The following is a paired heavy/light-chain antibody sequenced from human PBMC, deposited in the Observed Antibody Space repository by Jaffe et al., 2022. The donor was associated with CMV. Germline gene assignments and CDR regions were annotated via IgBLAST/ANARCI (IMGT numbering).Light chain of an antibody. CDR1: QSVLYSSNNKNY. V-gene: IGKV4-1*01. CDR3: QQYYSTLYT. J-gene: IGKJ2*01. Sequence: DIVMTQSPDSLAVSLGERATINCKSSQSVLYSSNNKNYLAWYQQKPGQPPKLLIYWASTRESGVPDRFSGSGSGTDFTLTISSLQAEDVAVYYCQQYYSTLYTFGQGTKLEIK. CDR2: WAS.
Heavy chain of an antibody. CDR2: ISGSGGST. CDR3: AKAGIVLLWFGARGDDAFDI. V-gene: IGHV3-23*04. D-gene: IGHD3-10*01. Sequence: EVQLVESGGGLVQPGGSLRLSCAASGFTFSSYAMSWVRQAPGKGLEWVSAISGSGGSTYYADSVKGRFTISRDNSKNTLYLQMNSLRAEDTAVYYCAKAGIVLLWFGARGDDAFDIWGQGTMVTVSS. J-gene: IGHJ3*02. CDR1: GFTFSSYA.